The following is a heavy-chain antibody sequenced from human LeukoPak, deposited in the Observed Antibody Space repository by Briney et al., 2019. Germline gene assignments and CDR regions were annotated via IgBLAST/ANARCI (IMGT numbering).Heavy chain of an antibody. CDR3: ATDGGYTYGSLTRDY. V-gene: IGHV3-30*03. J-gene: IGHJ4*02. CDR1: GLTFRNYG. Sequence: GGSLRLSCAVSGLTFRNYGMHWVRQAPGKGLEWVGVISFDGSDKYYGDSVKGRFTISRDNSKNTLYLQMNGLRAEDTAVYYCATDGGYTYGSLTRDYWGQGTLVTVSS. D-gene: IGHD5-18*01. CDR2: ISFDGSDK.